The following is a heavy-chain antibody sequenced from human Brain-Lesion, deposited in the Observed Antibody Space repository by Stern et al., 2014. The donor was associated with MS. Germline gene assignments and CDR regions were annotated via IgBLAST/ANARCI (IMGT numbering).Heavy chain of an antibody. CDR3: ATYYYDSTGYNDF. CDR1: GYTFTGYY. V-gene: IGHV1-2*04. D-gene: IGHD3-22*01. Sequence: QVQLVESGAEVKKPGASVKVSCKASGYTFTGYYMHWVRQAPGPGLEWIGWSNPKSGDTNYAQKFQGWVTMTRDTSINTAYMELSRLRSDDTAVYYCATYYYDSTGYNDFWGQGTLVTVS. J-gene: IGHJ4*02. CDR2: SNPKSGDT.